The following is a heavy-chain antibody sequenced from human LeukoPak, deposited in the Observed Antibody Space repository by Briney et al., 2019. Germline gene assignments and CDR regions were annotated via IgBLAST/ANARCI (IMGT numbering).Heavy chain of an antibody. CDR2: ISYSGST. Sequence: PWETLSLTCTVSGASISSYYWNWIRQPPGKGLEWIGYISYSGSTNYNPSRKSRVTISADTSKNQVSLTLSSVTAADTAVYYCARHPEVYFFDYWGQGTGDRL. CDR1: GASISSYY. J-gene: IGHJ4*02. V-gene: IGHV4-59*08. D-gene: IGHD2-8*01. CDR3: ARHPEVYFFDY.